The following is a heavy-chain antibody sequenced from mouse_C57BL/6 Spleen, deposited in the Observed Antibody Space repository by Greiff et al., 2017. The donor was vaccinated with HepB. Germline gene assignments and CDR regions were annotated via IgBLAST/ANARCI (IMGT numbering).Heavy chain of an antibody. CDR2: ISNGGGST. J-gene: IGHJ1*03. D-gene: IGHD1-1*01. CDR3: ARQVITTVGPPYWYFDV. V-gene: IGHV5-12*01. Sequence: EVMLVESGGGLVQPGGSLKLSCAASGFTFSDYYMYWVRQTPEKRLEWVAYISNGGGSTYYPDTVKGRFTISRDNAKNTLYLQMSRLKSEDTAMYYCARQVITTVGPPYWYFDVWGTGTTVTVSS. CDR1: GFTFSDYY.